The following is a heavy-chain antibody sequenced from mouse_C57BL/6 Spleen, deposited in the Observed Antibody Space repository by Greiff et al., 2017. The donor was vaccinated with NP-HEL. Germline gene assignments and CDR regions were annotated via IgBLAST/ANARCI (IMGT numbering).Heavy chain of an antibody. CDR3: TRSNDGEAMDY. J-gene: IGHJ4*01. V-gene: IGHV1-15*01. Sequence: VQLQQSGAELVRPGASVTLSCKASGYTFTDYEMHWVKQTPVHGLEWIGAIDPETGGTAYNQKFKGKAILTADKSSSTAYMELRSLTSEDSAVYYCTRSNDGEAMDYWGQGTSVTVSS. D-gene: IGHD2-12*01. CDR2: IDPETGGT. CDR1: GYTFTDYE.